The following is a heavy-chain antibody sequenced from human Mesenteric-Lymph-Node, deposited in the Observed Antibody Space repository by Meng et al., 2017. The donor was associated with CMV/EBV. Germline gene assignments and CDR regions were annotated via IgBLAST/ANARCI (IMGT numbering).Heavy chain of an antibody. J-gene: IGHJ4*02. Sequence: ASVNVSCKTSGYTFIDYYIHWVRQAPGQGLEWMGWMNIKRDYTNFAQKFKGRVTLTRDKSISTAYMELTGLISDDTAVYYCARGRDGYNEIDFWGQGTLVTVSS. CDR1: GYTFIDYY. V-gene: IGHV1-2*02. CDR2: MNIKRDYT. CDR3: ARGRDGYNEIDF. D-gene: IGHD5-24*01.